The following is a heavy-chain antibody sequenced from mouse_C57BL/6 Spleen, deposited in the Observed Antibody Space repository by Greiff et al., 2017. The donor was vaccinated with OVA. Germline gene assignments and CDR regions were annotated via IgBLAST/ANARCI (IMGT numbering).Heavy chain of an antibody. V-gene: IGHV1-22*01. CDR2: INPNNGGN. J-gene: IGHJ1*03. D-gene: IGHD4-1*01. CDR3: ARRNWDYWYCDV. Sequence: VQLKQSGPELVKPGASVKMSCKASGYTFTDYNMHWVKQSHGKSLEWIGYINPNNGGNSYNQKFKGKATLTVNKSSSTAYMELRSLTSGDSAVYYCARRNWDYWYCDVWGTGTTVTVSS. CDR1: GYTFTDYN.